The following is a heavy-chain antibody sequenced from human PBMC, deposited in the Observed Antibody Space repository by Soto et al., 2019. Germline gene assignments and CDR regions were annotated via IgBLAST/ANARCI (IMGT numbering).Heavy chain of an antibody. D-gene: IGHD1-1*01. CDR3: AREPLSTTTTSYGMDV. CDR1: GFTVSSYA. J-gene: IGHJ6*02. V-gene: IGHV3-30-3*01. CDR2: ISSDGSNK. Sequence: QVQLVESGGGVVQPGRSLRLSCAASGFTVSSYAIHWVRQAPGKGLEWVADISSDGSNKYYADSVKGRFTISRDNSKNTLYLQMNSLRAEDTAVYYCAREPLSTTTTSYGMDVWGQGTTVTVSS.